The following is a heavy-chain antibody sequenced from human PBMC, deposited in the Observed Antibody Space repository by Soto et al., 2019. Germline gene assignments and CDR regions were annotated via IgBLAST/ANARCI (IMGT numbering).Heavy chain of an antibody. Sequence: SETLSLTCTVSGDSISVGTYYWSWIRQHPGKGLEWIGYIFGSGTTEYNPSLRSRLTISMDTSKNQFSLKLSSVNAVDTAVYYCARDRGYSTSWGFYYFESWGQGTLVTVSS. V-gene: IGHV4-31*03. D-gene: IGHD6-13*01. CDR1: GDSISVGTYY. CDR3: ARDRGYSTSWGFYYFES. CDR2: IFGSGTT. J-gene: IGHJ4*02.